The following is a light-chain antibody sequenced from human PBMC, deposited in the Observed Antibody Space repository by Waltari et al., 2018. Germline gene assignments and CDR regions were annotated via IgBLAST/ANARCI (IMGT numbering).Light chain of an antibody. Sequence: QSVLTQPPLASGTPGQRVTISCSGNSSNIGINTVTWYQQHPGTAPKLLIYANYHRPSGVPDRFSASKSDTSASLAISGLQSEDEADYFCATWDDSLNGRVFGGGTKLAVL. CDR1: SSNIGINT. V-gene: IGLV1-44*01. CDR3: ATWDDSLNGRV. CDR2: ANY. J-gene: IGLJ3*02.